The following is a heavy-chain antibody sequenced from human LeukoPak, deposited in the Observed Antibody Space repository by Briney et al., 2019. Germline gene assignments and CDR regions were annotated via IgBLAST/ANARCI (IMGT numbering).Heavy chain of an antibody. D-gene: IGHD3-3*01. J-gene: IGHJ6*02. CDR3: ARDTHYDFWSGYSWRYYYYYYGMDV. CDR1: GYTFTSYA. V-gene: IGHV7-4-1*02. Sequence: ASVKVSCKASGYTFTSYAMNWVRQAPGRGLEWMGWINTNTGNPTYAQGFTGRFVFSLDTSVSTAYLQISSLKAEDTAVYYCARDTHYDFWSGYSWRYYYYYYGMDVWGQGTTVTVSS. CDR2: INTNTGNP.